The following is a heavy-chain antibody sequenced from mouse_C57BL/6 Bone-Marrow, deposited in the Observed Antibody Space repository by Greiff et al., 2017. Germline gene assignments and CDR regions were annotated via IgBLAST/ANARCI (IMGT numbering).Heavy chain of an antibody. CDR3: ARDITAVARFAY. D-gene: IGHD1-1*01. V-gene: IGHV1-81*01. CDR2: IYPRSGNT. Sequence: QVQLQQSGAELARPGASVKLSCKASGYTFTSYGISWVKQRTGQGLEWIGEIYPRSGNTYYNEKFKGKATLTADKSYSTAYMELRSLTSEDSAVYFCARDITAVARFAYGGQGTLVTVSA. CDR1: GYTFTSYG. J-gene: IGHJ3*01.